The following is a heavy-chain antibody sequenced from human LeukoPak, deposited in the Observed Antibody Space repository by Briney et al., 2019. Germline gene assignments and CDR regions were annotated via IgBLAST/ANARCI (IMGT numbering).Heavy chain of an antibody. CDR2: IKQDGSEK. D-gene: IGHD2-21*02. V-gene: IGHV3-7*01. Sequence: GGSLRLSCAASGFTFSSYWMSWVRQAPGKGLEWVANIKQDGSEKYYVDSVKGRFTISRDNAKNSLYLQMNSLRAEDTAVYYCARDGSRVTTNPRPFDYWGQGTLVTASS. CDR3: ARDGSRVTTNPRPFDY. J-gene: IGHJ4*02. CDR1: GFTFSSYW.